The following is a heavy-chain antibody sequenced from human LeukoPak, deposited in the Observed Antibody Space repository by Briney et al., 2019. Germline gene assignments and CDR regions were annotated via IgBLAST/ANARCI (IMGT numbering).Heavy chain of an antibody. CDR1: GVSFSGYY. J-gene: IGHJ4*02. CDR2: INHSGST. V-gene: IGHV4-34*01. Sequence: PSETLSLTCAVYGVSFSGYYWSWIRQPPGKGLEWIGEINHSGSTNYNPSLKSRVTISVDTSKNQFSLKLSSVTAADTAVYYCASLSYYDSSGYYSYFDYWGQGTLVTVSS. D-gene: IGHD3-22*01. CDR3: ASLSYYDSSGYYSYFDY.